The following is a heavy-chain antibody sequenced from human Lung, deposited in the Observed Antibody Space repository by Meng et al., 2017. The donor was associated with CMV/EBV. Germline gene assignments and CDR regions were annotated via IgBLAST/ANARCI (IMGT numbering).Heavy chain of an antibody. CDR2: ISGNSGSI. D-gene: IGHD3-22*01. CDR3: AKEGRASSGYCRGLDY. J-gene: IGHJ4*02. Sequence: SLKISCAASGFTFGDYAMHWVRQAPGKGLEWVSGISGNSGSIGYADSVKGRFTISRDNAKNSLYLQMNSLRAEDTALYYGAKEGRASSGYCRGLDYWGQGTLVXVSS. CDR1: GFTFGDYA. V-gene: IGHV3-9*01.